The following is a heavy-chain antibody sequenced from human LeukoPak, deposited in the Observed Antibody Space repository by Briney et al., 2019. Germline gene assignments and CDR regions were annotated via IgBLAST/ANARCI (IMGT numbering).Heavy chain of an antibody. CDR3: ARQYYDILTGYRLNWFDP. CDR1: GYTFTGYY. CDR2: INPNSGGT. Sequence: GASVKVSCKASGYTFTGYYMHWVRQAPGQGLEWMGWINPNSGGTNYAQKFQGRVTMTRDTSISTAYMELSRLRSDDTAVYYCARQYYDILTGYRLNWFDPWGQGTLVTVSS. J-gene: IGHJ5*02. D-gene: IGHD3-9*01. V-gene: IGHV1-2*02.